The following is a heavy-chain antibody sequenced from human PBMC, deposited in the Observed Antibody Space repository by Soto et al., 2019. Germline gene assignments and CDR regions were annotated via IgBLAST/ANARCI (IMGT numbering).Heavy chain of an antibody. J-gene: IGHJ6*03. CDR2: ISYDGSNK. D-gene: IGHD3-10*01. CDR3: AKNGAGRREDYYMDV. Sequence: QVQLVESGGGVVQPGRSLRLSCAASGFTFSSYGMHWVRQAPGKGLEWVAVISYDGSNKYYADSVKGRFTISRDNSKNTLYLQMNRLRVEDTAVYYCAKNGAGRREDYYMDVWGKGTTVTVSS. V-gene: IGHV3-30*18. CDR1: GFTFSSYG.